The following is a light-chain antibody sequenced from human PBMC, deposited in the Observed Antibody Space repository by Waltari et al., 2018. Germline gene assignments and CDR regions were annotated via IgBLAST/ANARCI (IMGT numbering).Light chain of an antibody. V-gene: IGKV1-33*01. Sequence: DIQMTQSPSSLSASVGDRVTITCQASQDITHYLYWYQQKPGKAPKLLIYGASNVETGVPSRFSGGGSGTDFSFTISSLQPDDIATYYCQQYDNLPLTFGQGTRLEIK. CDR2: GAS. CDR3: QQYDNLPLT. J-gene: IGKJ5*01. CDR1: QDITHY.